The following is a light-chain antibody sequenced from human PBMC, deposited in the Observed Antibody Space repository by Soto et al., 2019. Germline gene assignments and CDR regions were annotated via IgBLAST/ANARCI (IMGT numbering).Light chain of an antibody. CDR2: AAS. J-gene: IGKJ1*01. CDR1: QGIRND. V-gene: IGKV1-17*01. Sequence: DIQMTQFPSSLSASVGDRVTITCRASQGIRNDLGWNQQKPGKAPKRLIYAASSLQSGDPSRFSGSGSGTDSTLAISSLQPKYSPTFYCLQHSTYPLSFGQGTKVEIK. CDR3: LQHSTYPLS.